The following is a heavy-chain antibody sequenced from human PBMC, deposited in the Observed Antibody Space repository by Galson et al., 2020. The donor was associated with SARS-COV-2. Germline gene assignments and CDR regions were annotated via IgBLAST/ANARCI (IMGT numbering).Heavy chain of an antibody. J-gene: IGHJ6*02. Sequence: GESLKISCAASGFTFSSYSMNWVRQAPGKGLEWVSYISSSSSTIYYADSVKGRFTISRDNAKNSLYLLMNSLRAEDTAVYYCASSPSDDYYYYYGMDVWGQGTTVTVSS. CDR2: ISSSSSTI. V-gene: IGHV3-48*01. D-gene: IGHD1-1*01. CDR1: GFTFSSYS. CDR3: ASSPSDDYYYYYGMDV.